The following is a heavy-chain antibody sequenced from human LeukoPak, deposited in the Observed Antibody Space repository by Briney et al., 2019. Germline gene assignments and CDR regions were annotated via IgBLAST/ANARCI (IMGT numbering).Heavy chain of an antibody. V-gene: IGHV1-18*01. CDR1: GHTFINYG. CDR3: ARVSTNSRVAGYDPQWYFDL. D-gene: IGHD2/OR15-2a*01. J-gene: IGHJ2*01. Sequence: PGASVKVSCKASGHTFINYGFTWVRQAPGQGLEWRGWISAYNGNTNYLQKLQGRVTMTTDTSTNTAYMELRSLRSDDTAVYYCARVSTNSRVAGYDPQWYFDLWGRGTLVTVSS. CDR2: ISAYNGNT.